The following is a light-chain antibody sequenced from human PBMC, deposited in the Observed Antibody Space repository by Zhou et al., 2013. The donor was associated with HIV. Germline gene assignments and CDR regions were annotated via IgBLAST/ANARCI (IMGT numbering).Light chain of an antibody. CDR1: QSVSSSY. Sequence: EIVLTQSPGTLSLSPGERATLSCRASQSVSSSYLAWYQQKPGQAPRLLIFGASSRATGIPDRFSGSGSGADFTLTISRVEPEDFAVYYCQQAASSRTFGGGTKVEI. CDR2: GAS. J-gene: IGKJ4*01. V-gene: IGKV3-20*01. CDR3: QQAASSRT.